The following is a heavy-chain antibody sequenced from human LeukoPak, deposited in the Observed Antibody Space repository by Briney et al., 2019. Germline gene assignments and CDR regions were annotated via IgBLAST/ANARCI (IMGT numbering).Heavy chain of an antibody. CDR3: AKFHSSGSAFDI. CDR2: ISYDGSNK. Sequence: GGSLRLSCAASGFTFSSYGMHWVRQAPGKGLEWVAVISYDGSNKYYADSVKGQFTISRDNSKNTLYLQMNSLRAEDTAVYYCAKFHSSGSAFDIWGQGTMVTVSS. D-gene: IGHD6-19*01. J-gene: IGHJ3*02. V-gene: IGHV3-30*18. CDR1: GFTFSSYG.